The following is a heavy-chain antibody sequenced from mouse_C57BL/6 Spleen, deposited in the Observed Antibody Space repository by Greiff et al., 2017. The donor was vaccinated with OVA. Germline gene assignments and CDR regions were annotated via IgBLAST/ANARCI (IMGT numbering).Heavy chain of an antibody. Sequence: VQLQQPGAELVRPGTSVKLSCKASGYTFTSYWMHWVKQRPGQGLEWIGVIDPSDSYTNYNQKFKGKATLTVDTSSSTAYMQLSSLTSEDSAVYYCARDGGLRSYYFDYWGQGTTLTVSS. CDR2: IDPSDSYT. J-gene: IGHJ2*01. D-gene: IGHD2-2*01. CDR3: ARDGGLRSYYFDY. CDR1: GYTFTSYW. V-gene: IGHV1-59*01.